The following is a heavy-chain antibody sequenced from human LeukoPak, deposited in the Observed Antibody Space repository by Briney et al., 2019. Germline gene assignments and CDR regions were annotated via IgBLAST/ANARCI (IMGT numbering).Heavy chain of an antibody. J-gene: IGHJ5*02. CDR1: GRTLSQFS. V-gene: IGHV1-24*01. Sequence: ASVKVSCKVSGRTLSQFSLQWVRQVPGKWLEWMGGSDPKDKTFYAQNFQGRVTLTEVTSTDTAYMELSSLIFEDTAVYYCGIRRLAVASAPFDHWGQGTLVTVSS. D-gene: IGHD6-19*01. CDR3: GIRRLAVASAPFDH. CDR2: SDPKDKT.